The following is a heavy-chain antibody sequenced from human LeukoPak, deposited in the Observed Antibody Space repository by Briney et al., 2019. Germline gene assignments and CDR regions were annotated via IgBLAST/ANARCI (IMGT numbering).Heavy chain of an antibody. CDR2: IKQDGSEK. J-gene: IGHJ3*02. V-gene: IGHV3-7*01. CDR1: GFTFSSYW. Sequence: GGSLRLSCAASGFTFSSYWISWVRQAPGKGLEWVANIKQDGSEKYYVDSVKGRFTISRDNAKNSLYLQMNSLRAEDTAVYYCARDVVSSSWVLYKDAFDIWGQGTMVTVSS. CDR3: ARDVVSSSWVLYKDAFDI. D-gene: IGHD6-13*01.